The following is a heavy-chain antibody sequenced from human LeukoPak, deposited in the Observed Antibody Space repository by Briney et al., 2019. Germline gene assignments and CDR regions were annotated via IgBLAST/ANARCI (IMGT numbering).Heavy chain of an antibody. D-gene: IGHD2-15*01. CDR1: GGSFSGYY. J-gene: IGHJ4*02. CDR3: ARVVVVAAGHDY. Sequence: KPSETLSLTCAVYGGSFSGYYWGWIRQPPGKGLEWIGEINHSGSTNYNPSLKSRVTISVDTSKNQFSLKLSSVTAADTAVYYCARVVVVAAGHDYWGQGTLVTVSS. V-gene: IGHV4-34*01. CDR2: INHSGST.